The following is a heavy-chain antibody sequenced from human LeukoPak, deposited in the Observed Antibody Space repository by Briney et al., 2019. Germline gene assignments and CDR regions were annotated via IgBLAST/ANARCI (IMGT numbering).Heavy chain of an antibody. CDR1: GGSISSGGYY. V-gene: IGHV4-39*07. Sequence: PSETLSLTCTVSGGSISSGGYYWSWIRQPPGKGLEWIGEINHSGSTNYNPSLKSRVTISVDTSKNQFSLKLSSVTAADTAVYYCARGRLRYGMDVWGQGTTVTVSS. D-gene: IGHD3-16*01. CDR2: INHSGST. J-gene: IGHJ6*02. CDR3: ARGRLRYGMDV.